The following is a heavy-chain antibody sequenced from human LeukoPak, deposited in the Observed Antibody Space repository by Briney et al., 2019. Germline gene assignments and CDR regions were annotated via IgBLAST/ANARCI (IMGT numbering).Heavy chain of an antibody. D-gene: IGHD3-22*01. CDR3: ARGPNYYDSSGYYYVFDY. V-gene: IGHV3-7*01. J-gene: IGHJ4*02. Sequence: GGSLRLSCAASGFTFSSYWMSWVRQAPGKGLEWVANIKQDGSEKYYVDSVKGRFTISRDNAKNSLYLQMNSLRAEDTAVYYCARGPNYYDSSGYYYVFDYWGQGTLVTVSS. CDR1: GFTFSSYW. CDR2: IKQDGSEK.